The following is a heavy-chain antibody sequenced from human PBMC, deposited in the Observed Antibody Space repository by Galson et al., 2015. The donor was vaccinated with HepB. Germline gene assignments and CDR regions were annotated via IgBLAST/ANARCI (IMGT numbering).Heavy chain of an antibody. J-gene: IGHJ4*02. CDR1: GFTFSFYW. CDR2: INNDGTTT. D-gene: IGHD4-23*01. Sequence: SLRLSCAASGFTFSFYWMHWVRQAPRKGLVWVSRINNDGTTTNYADSVKGRFTISRDNAKNTLYLQMNSLRAGDTAVYYCASPYGGNYHFDYWGQGTLVTVSS. CDR3: ASPYGGNYHFDY. V-gene: IGHV3-74*01.